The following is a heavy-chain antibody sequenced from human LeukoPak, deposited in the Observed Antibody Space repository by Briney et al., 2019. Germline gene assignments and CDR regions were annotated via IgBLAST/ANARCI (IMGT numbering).Heavy chain of an antibody. J-gene: IGHJ4*02. CDR3: TRDWNDLDY. V-gene: IGHV3-30*03. CDR1: GFIFSNYG. CDR2: ISYDGSNT. D-gene: IGHD1-1*01. Sequence: PGGSLRLSCAASGFIFSNYGMHWVRQAPGKGLEWVAVISYDGSNTYYADSVKGRFTISRDNSRNMLYLQMNSLRAEDTAVYYSTRDWNDLDYWGQGTLVTVSS.